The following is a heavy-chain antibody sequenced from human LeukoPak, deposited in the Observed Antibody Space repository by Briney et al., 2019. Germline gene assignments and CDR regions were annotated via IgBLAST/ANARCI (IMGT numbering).Heavy chain of an antibody. Sequence: PSETLSLTCTVSGGSISSYYWSWIRQPPGKGLEWIGYIYYSGGTNYNPSLKSRVTISVDTSKNQFSLKLSSVTAADTAMYYCARVRSSGWGKGFDYWGQGTLDTVSS. D-gene: IGHD6-19*01. CDR2: IYYSGGT. CDR3: ARVRSSGWGKGFDY. J-gene: IGHJ4*02. CDR1: GGSISSYY. V-gene: IGHV4-59*01.